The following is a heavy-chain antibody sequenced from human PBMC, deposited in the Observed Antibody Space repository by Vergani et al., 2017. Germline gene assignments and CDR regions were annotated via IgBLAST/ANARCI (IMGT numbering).Heavy chain of an antibody. V-gene: IGHV3-11*04. CDR2: ISPGASTV. D-gene: IGHD1-1*01. CDR1: GFKFSDHY. CDR3: AKNPGISTTRHYYALDV. J-gene: IGHJ6*02. Sequence: LEESGGGSVKPGGSLRLSCAASGFKFSDHYMSWIRQAPGKGMEWVSHISPGASTVSYTDSVTGRFTVSRDNDNNSLTLHMTPLRVEDTAVYYCAKNPGISTTRHYYALDVWGQGTTVTVSS.